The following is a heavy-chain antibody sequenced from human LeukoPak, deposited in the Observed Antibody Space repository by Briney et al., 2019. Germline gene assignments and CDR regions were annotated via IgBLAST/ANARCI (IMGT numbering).Heavy chain of an antibody. CDR1: GFTFSNFA. J-gene: IGHJ4*02. Sequence: GGSLRLSCAASGFTFSNFAMNWVRQAPGKGLEWLSTISGSGGSIYYADSVKGRFTISRDNSKNTLYLQMNSLRAEDTAAYYCAKGSRAQGYYFDFWGQGTLVTVSS. CDR2: ISGSGGSI. CDR3: AKGSRAQGYYFDF. D-gene: IGHD3-10*01. V-gene: IGHV3-23*01.